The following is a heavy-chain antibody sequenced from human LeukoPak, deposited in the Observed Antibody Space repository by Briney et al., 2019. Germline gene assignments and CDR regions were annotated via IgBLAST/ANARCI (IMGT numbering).Heavy chain of an antibody. V-gene: IGHV4-38-2*02. D-gene: IGHD5-12*01. J-gene: IGHJ3*02. CDR1: GYSISSGYY. CDR2: IYHSGST. Sequence: KPSETLSLTCTVSGYSISSGYYWGWIRQPPGKGLEWIGSIYHSGSTYYNPSLKSRVTISVDTSKNQFSLKLSSVTAADTAVYYCAMVRLLTTLKAFDIWGQGTMVTVSS. CDR3: AMVRLLTTLKAFDI.